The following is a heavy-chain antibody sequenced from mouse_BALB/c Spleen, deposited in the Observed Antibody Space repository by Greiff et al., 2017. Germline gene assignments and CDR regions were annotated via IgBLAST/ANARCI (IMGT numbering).Heavy chain of an antibody. D-gene: IGHD2-14*01. V-gene: IGHV1-7*01. CDR2: INPSTGYT. Sequence: GQLQQSGAELAKPGASVKMSCKASGYTFTSYWMHWVKQRPGQGLEWIGYINPSTGYTEYNQKFKDKATLTADKSSSTAYMQLSSLTSEDSAVYYCARYYRYDVNAMDYWGQGTSVTVSS. CDR3: ARYYRYDVNAMDY. J-gene: IGHJ4*01. CDR1: GYTFTSYW.